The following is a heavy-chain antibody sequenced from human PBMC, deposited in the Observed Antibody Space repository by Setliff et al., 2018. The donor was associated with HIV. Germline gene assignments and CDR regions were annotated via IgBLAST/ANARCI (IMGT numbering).Heavy chain of an antibody. CDR2: IGWDGGHI. CDR1: GFNFDGFA. V-gene: IGHV3-9*01. CDR3: ARVFWYGLPQIYYYMDV. Sequence: GGSLRLSCAASGFNFDGFAMNWVRQAPGKGLEWVSRIGWDGGHIDYANSVQGRVTISRDNAKNSLYLQMNSLRAEDTAVYYCARVFWYGLPQIYYYMDVWGKGTTVTVSS. D-gene: IGHD2-8*02. J-gene: IGHJ6*03.